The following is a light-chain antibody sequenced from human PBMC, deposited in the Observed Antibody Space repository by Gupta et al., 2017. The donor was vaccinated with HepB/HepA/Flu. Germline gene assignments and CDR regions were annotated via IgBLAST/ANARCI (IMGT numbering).Light chain of an antibody. CDR1: RSLLSSSDSKNY. Sequence: DIVMTQSPDSLAVSLGERATINCKSSRSLLSSSDSKNYLAWYQQRPGQPPKLLIYWASTRESGVPDRFSGSGSGTDFTLTINSLQAEDVAVYFCHQDYGSPYTFGQGTKLEIK. CDR3: HQDYGSPYT. J-gene: IGKJ2*01. CDR2: WAS. V-gene: IGKV4-1*01.